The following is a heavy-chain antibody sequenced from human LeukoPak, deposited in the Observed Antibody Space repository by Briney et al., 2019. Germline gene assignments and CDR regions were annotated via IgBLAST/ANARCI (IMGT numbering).Heavy chain of an antibody. V-gene: IGHV4-61*02. J-gene: IGHJ1*01. CDR2: IYTSGST. D-gene: IGHD3-22*01. CDR1: GGSISSGSYY. CDR3: ARGEYYYDSSGYYYQYFQH. Sequence: PSQTLSLTCTVSGGSISSGSYYWSWIRQPAGKGLEWIGRIYTSGSTNYNPSLKSRVTISVDTSKNQFSLKLSSVTAADTAVYYCARGEYYYDSSGYYYQYFQHWGQGTLATVSS.